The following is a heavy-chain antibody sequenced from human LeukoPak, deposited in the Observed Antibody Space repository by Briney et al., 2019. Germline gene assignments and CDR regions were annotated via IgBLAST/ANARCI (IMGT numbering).Heavy chain of an antibody. J-gene: IGHJ4*02. Sequence: PSETLSLTCTVSGGSISSSSYYWGWIRQPPGKGLEWIGYISYSGSTNYNPSLKSRVTISVDTSKNQFSLKLNSMTAADTAVYYCARGGTYALVWGQGTLVTVSS. D-gene: IGHD3-16*01. CDR3: ARGGTYALV. CDR2: ISYSGST. V-gene: IGHV4-61*05. CDR1: GGSISSSSYY.